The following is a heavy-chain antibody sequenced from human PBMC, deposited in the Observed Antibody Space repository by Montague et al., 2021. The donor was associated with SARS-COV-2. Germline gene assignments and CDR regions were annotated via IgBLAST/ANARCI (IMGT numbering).Heavy chain of an antibody. CDR3: ARDRDSSGWFDY. CDR1: GFTFSSYS. D-gene: IGHD6-19*01. CDR2: ISSSSYI. J-gene: IGHJ4*02. V-gene: IGHV3-21*01. Sequence: LSLSLSASGFTFSSYSMNWVRQAPGKGLEWVSSISSSSYIYCADSVKGRCTISSDNAKNSLYLQMNSLRAEDTAVYYCARDRDSSGWFDYWGQGALVTVSP.